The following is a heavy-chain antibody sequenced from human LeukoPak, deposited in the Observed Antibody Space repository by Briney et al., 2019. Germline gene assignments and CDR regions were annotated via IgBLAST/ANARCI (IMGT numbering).Heavy chain of an antibody. CDR1: GFTFSSYS. V-gene: IGHV3-48*02. CDR2: ITASGTAM. D-gene: IGHD1-26*01. Sequence: GGSLRLSCAASGFTFSSYSMNWVRQAPGKGLEWVSHITASGTAMFYADSVKGRYTISRDNAKNSLYLQMNSLRDEDTAVYYCASSGSYRFDYWGQGTLVTVSS. CDR3: ASSGSYRFDY. J-gene: IGHJ4*02.